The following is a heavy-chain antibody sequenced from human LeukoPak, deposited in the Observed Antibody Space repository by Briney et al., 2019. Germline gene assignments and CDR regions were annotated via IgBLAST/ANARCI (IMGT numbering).Heavy chain of an antibody. D-gene: IGHD3-22*01. J-gene: IGHJ4*02. CDR1: GGTFSSYT. CDR2: IIPILGIA. V-gene: IGHV1-69*02. Sequence: SVKVSCKASGGTFSSYTISWVRQAPGQGLEWMGRIIPILGIANYAQKFQGRVAITADKSTSTAYMELSSLRSEDTAVYYCASTYYYDSSGYYRYDYWGQGTLVTVSS. CDR3: ASTYYYDSSGYYRYDY.